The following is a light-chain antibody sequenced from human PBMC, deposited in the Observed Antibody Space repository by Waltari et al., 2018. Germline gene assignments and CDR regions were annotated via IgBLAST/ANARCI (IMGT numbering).Light chain of an antibody. V-gene: IGLV1-40*01. CDR1: SSNIGAGSD. CDR2: DND. Sequence: QSVLTQPPSVSGAPGQRVTISCTWSSSNIGAGSDVHWYQQFSGTAPKLLIFDNDNRPSGVPDRFSGSRSGTSAYLAITGLQTDDEADYFCQSYDSGQWVFGGGTKVTVL. CDR3: QSYDSGQWV. J-gene: IGLJ3*02.